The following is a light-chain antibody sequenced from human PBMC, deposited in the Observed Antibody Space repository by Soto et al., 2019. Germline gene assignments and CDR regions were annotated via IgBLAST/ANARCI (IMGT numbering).Light chain of an antibody. Sequence: QSVLTQPAPVSGSPGQSITISCTGTSSDVANYNYLSWYQQHPGKAPKLIIYDVSNRPSGVSNRFSGSKSGNTASLTISGLQAEDEADYYCSSYTIISPLVFGGGTKLTVL. CDR2: DVS. J-gene: IGLJ2*01. V-gene: IGLV2-14*03. CDR3: SSYTIISPLV. CDR1: SSDVANYNY.